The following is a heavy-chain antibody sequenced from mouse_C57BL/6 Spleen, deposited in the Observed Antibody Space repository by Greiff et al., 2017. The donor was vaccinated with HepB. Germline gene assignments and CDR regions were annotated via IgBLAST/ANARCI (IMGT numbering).Heavy chain of an antibody. D-gene: IGHD2-4*01. CDR3: ARSDDSIDY. J-gene: IGHJ2*01. CDR1: GYSFTGYY. V-gene: IGHV1-42*01. Sequence: VQLKQSGPELVKPGASVKISCKASGYSFTGYYMNWVKQSPEKSLEWIGEINPSTGGTTYNQKFKAKATLTVDKSSSTAYMQLKSLTSEDSAVYYCARSDDSIDYWGQGTTLTVSS. CDR2: INPSTGGT.